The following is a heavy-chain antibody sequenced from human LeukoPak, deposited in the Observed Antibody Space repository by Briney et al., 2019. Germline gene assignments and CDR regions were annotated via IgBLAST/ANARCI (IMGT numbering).Heavy chain of an antibody. CDR2: INPSGGST. V-gene: IGHV1-46*01. J-gene: IGHJ4*02. CDR3: ARFLYAERYYYDSSGFDY. CDR1: GYTFTSYY. D-gene: IGHD3-22*01. Sequence: ASVKVSCKASGYTFTSYYMHWVRQAPGQGLEWMGIINPSGGSTSYAQKFQGRVTMTRDTSTSTVYMELSSLRSEDTAVYYCARFLYAERYYYDSSGFDYWGQGTLVTVSS.